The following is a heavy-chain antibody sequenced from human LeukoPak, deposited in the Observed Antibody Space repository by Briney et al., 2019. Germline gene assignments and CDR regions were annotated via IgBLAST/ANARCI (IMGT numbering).Heavy chain of an antibody. J-gene: IGHJ5*02. Sequence: GASVKVSCKASGYTFTSYDINWVRQATGQGLEWMGWMNPNSGNKDYVQKFQGRVTMTRNTSISTAHMELSSLRSEDTAVYYCARHLTSYYDFWSGPLNWFDPWGQGTLVTVSS. CDR1: GYTFTSYD. V-gene: IGHV1-8*01. D-gene: IGHD3-3*01. CDR3: ARHLTSYYDFWSGPLNWFDP. CDR2: MNPNSGNK.